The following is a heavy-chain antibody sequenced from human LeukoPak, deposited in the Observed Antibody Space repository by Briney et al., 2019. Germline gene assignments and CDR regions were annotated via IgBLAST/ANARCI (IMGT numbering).Heavy chain of an antibody. CDR1: GYSISSGYY. CDR2: IYHSGST. J-gene: IGHJ4*02. Sequence: PSETLSLTCTVSGYSISSGYYWGWIRQPPGKGLEWIGSIYHSGSTYYNPSLKSRVTISVDTSKNQFSLKLSSVAAADTAVYYCARYGSFDYWGQGTLVTVSS. D-gene: IGHD1-26*01. V-gene: IGHV4-38-2*02. CDR3: ARYGSFDY.